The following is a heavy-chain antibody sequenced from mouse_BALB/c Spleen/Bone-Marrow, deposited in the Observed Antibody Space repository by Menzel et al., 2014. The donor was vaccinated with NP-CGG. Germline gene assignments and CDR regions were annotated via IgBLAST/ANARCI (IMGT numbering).Heavy chain of an antibody. V-gene: IGHV3-2*02. CDR1: GYSITSDYA. CDR3: ARSADWYFGV. J-gene: IGHJ1*01. CDR2: ISYSGST. Sequence: EVKLVESGPGLVKPSQSLSLTCTVTGYSITSDYAWHWIRPFPGNKLEWMGYISYSGSTSYYPYLKSRISITRDTSKNQFFLQLNSVTNEDTATYYCARSADWYFGVWGAGTTVTVSS.